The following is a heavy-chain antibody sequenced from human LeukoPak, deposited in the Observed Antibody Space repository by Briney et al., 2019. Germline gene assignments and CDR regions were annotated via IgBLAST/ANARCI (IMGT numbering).Heavy chain of an antibody. D-gene: IGHD3-3*01. J-gene: IGHJ3*02. CDR1: GFTFSSYA. Sequence: GGSLRLSCAVSGFTFSSYAMTWVRQAPGKGLEWVSAISNSGGSTYYADSVKGRFTISRDNSKNTVYLQMNSLRAEDTAVYYCAKVYYTDAFDIWGQGTMVTVSS. V-gene: IGHV3-23*01. CDR2: ISNSGGST. CDR3: AKVYYTDAFDI.